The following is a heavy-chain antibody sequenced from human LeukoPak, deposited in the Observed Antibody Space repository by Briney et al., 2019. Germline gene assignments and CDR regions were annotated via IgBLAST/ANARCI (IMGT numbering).Heavy chain of an antibody. V-gene: IGHV4-39*01. J-gene: IGHJ3*02. Sequence: PSETLSLTCTVSGGSISSSTSYWGWVRQPPGKGLEWIGTIYYSGSTYYNPSLKSRVTISVDTSNDQFSLKLSSVTAADTAVYYCATYCSRTSCPHRRAFDIWGQGTMVTVSS. CDR3: ATYCSRTSCPHRRAFDI. CDR1: GGSISSSTSY. D-gene: IGHD2-2*01. CDR2: IYYSGST.